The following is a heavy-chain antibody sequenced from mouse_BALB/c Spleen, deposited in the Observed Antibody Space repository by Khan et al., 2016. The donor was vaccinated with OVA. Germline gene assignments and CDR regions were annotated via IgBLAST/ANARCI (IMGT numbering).Heavy chain of an antibody. Sequence: VQLQQPGAELVKPGASVKLSCTGSGFNIKDTYMEWVKQRPEQGLEWIGRIDPANGNTDYDPKFQGKATITADTSSNTAYLQLSSLTSEDTAVYYCARSSTYVDYAMDYWGQGTSVTVSS. CDR1: GFNIKDTY. D-gene: IGHD2-12*01. CDR3: ARSSTYVDYAMDY. CDR2: IDPANGNT. V-gene: IGHV14-3*02. J-gene: IGHJ4*01.